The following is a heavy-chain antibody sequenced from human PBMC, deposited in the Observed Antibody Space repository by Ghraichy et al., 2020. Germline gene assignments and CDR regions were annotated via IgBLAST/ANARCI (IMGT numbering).Heavy chain of an antibody. CDR3: GKDPVRGVLHYYFYGLEV. V-gene: IGHV3-23*01. D-gene: IGHD3-10*01. J-gene: IGHJ6*02. CDR2: ITGGGINT. CDR1: GFTLSSYA. Sequence: GGSLRLSCSASGFTLSSYAMGWVRQAPGKGLEWVSAITGGGINTDYADSVKGRFTISRDNFKNKVYLQMNSLGVEDTAVYYGGKDPVRGVLHYYFYGLEVRGQGTAVTVSS.